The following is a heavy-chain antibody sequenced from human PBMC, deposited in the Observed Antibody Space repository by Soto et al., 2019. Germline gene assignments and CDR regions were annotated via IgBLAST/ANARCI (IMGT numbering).Heavy chain of an antibody. V-gene: IGHV4-31*03. Sequence: PSETLSLTCTVSGGSISSGGYYWSWIRQHPGKGLEWIGYIYYSGSTYYNPSLKSRVTISVDTSKNQFSLKLSSVTAADTAVYYCARSYHDFWSDLSWPYYFDYWGQGTLVTVSS. J-gene: IGHJ4*02. D-gene: IGHD3-3*01. CDR1: GGSISSGGYY. CDR2: IYYSGST. CDR3: ARSYHDFWSDLSWPYYFDY.